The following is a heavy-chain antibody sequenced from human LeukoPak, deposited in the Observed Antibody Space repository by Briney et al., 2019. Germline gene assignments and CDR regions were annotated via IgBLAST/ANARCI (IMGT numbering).Heavy chain of an antibody. J-gene: IGHJ4*02. V-gene: IGHV4-39*02. D-gene: IGHD3-10*01. CDR3: ARDGLWFGELLD. CDR1: GGSISSSSYY. CDR2: IYYSGRT. Sequence: SETLSLTCTVSGGSISSSSYYWGWIRQPPGKGLEWIGSIYYSGRTYYNPSLKSRVTRSVNTSKNQFSLKLGSVTAADTAVYYCARDGLWFGELLDWGQGTLVTVSS.